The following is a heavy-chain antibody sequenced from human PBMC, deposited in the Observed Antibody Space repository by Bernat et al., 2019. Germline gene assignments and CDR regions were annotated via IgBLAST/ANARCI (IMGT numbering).Heavy chain of an antibody. V-gene: IGHV3-23*04. CDR2: LSGSGRST. CDR1: GFTFSTYA. D-gene: IGHD1-26*01. Sequence: EVQLVESGGGLVQPGGSLRLSCAASGFTFSTYAMTWVRQAPGKGLEWVSALSGSGRSTFYADSVKGRFTISRAKSKNTVFLQMNSLRVEDTALYYCVRFRAILCCTHYMDVWGIGTAVTVSS. CDR3: VRFRAILCCTHYMDV. J-gene: IGHJ6*03.